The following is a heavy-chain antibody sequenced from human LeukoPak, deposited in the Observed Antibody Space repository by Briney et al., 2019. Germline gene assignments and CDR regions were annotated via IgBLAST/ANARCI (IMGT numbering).Heavy chain of an antibody. J-gene: IGHJ4*02. CDR1: GGSISSYY. CDR2: IYYTGSA. Sequence: PETLSLTCTVSGGSISSYYWSWIRQPPGKGLEWIGHIYYTGSADYNPSLKSRVTISVDTSKNQFSLKLTSVTAADTALYYCARLEYSGTYTIDYWGQGTLVTVSS. D-gene: IGHD1-26*01. CDR3: ARLEYSGTYTIDY. V-gene: IGHV4-59*08.